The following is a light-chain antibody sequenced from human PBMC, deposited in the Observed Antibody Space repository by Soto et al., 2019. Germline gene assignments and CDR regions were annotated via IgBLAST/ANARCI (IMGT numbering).Light chain of an antibody. CDR3: VAVDGDVNGTFYV. CDR1: DSNVGSNL. Sequence: QSVLTQPPSASGTPGPRVTISCSGTDSNVGSNLVFWYLQLPGTAPKLLIYRDPQRPSGVHDRFSGSKSGTSASLAISVLRSEDEADTYCVAVDGDVNGTFYVDGTGTKVTVL. CDR2: RDP. V-gene: IGLV1-47*01. J-gene: IGLJ1*01.